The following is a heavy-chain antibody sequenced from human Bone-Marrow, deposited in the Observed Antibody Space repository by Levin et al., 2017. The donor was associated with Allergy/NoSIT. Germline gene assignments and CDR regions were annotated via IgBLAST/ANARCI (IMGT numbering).Heavy chain of an antibody. CDR2: ISGSGSNT. J-gene: IGHJ4*02. CDR1: GLIFSNYA. Sequence: GESLKISCAASGLIFSNYAMNWVRQAPGKGLEWVSQISGSGSNTHYADSVRGRFTFSRDNSNNTVYLQMNSLRADDTAEYYCAGYDTSGYHSPFDYWGQGTLVTVSS. CDR3: AGYDTSGYHSPFDY. V-gene: IGHV3-23*01. D-gene: IGHD3-22*01.